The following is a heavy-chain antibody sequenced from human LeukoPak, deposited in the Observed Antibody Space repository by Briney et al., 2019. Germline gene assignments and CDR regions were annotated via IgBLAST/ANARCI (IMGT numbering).Heavy chain of an antibody. CDR1: GFTFSSYG. V-gene: IGHV3-48*02. Sequence: PGGSLRLSCAASGFTFSSYGMNWVRQAPRKGLEWVSYIRSSGSTIYYADSVKGRFTISRDNAKNSLYLQMNSLRDEDTAVYYCARDRGSSAAPSLSYWGQGTLVTVSS. CDR3: ARDRGSSAAPSLSY. D-gene: IGHD6-13*01. J-gene: IGHJ4*02. CDR2: IRSSGSTI.